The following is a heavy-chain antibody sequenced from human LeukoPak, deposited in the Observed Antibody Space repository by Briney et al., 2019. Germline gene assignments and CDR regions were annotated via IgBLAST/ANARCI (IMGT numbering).Heavy chain of an antibody. CDR3: AKDLRGSGWYQIDY. Sequence: GGSLRLSCAASGFTFSNYAMSWVRQAPGKGLEWVSAISGSAVSTYYADSVKGRFTVSRDNSKNTLYLQMNSLRAEDTAVYYCAKDLRGSGWYQIDYWGQGTLVTVSS. CDR1: GFTFSNYA. CDR2: ISGSAVST. D-gene: IGHD6-19*01. J-gene: IGHJ4*02. V-gene: IGHV3-23*01.